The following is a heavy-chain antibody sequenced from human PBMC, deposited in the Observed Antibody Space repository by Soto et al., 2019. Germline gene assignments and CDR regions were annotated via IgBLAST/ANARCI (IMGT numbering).Heavy chain of an antibody. CDR3: ARLDTSLEDSQIPYYYGMDV. Sequence: ASVKVSCKASGYTFTSYYMHWVRQAPGQGLEWMGIVNPSGGSTSYAQKFQGRVTMTRDTSTSTVYMELSSQRSEDTAVYYCARLDTSLEDSQIPYYYGMDVWGQGTTVTVSS. CDR2: VNPSGGST. CDR1: GYTFTSYY. D-gene: IGHD2-15*01. V-gene: IGHV1-46*01. J-gene: IGHJ6*02.